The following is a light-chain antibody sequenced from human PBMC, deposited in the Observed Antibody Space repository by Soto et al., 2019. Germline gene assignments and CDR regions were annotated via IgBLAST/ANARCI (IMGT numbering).Light chain of an antibody. CDR2: WAS. Sequence: DIVMTQSPDSLAVSLGERATINCKSSQSVLYSSNNKNYLAWYQQKLGQPPKLLIHWASTRESGVPDRFSGSGSGTDFTLTISSLQAEDVAVYYCQQYYDTRTFGQGTKLEIK. CDR3: QQYYDTRT. CDR1: QSVLYSSNNKNY. J-gene: IGKJ2*01. V-gene: IGKV4-1*01.